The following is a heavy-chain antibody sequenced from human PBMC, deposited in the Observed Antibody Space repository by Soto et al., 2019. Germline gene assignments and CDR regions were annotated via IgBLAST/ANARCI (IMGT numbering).Heavy chain of an antibody. Sequence: GGSLRLSCAASTFTFSDYYMSWIRQAPGKGLEWVSYISGGGTSIYYADSVKGRFSVSRDNAKTSLYLQMNSLRAEDTAVYYCAKLGSLGHPYYYCMDVWGPGTTVTVSS. CDR2: ISGGGTSI. D-gene: IGHD3-16*01. J-gene: IGHJ6*02. V-gene: IGHV3-11*01. CDR3: AKLGSLGHPYYYCMDV. CDR1: TFTFSDYY.